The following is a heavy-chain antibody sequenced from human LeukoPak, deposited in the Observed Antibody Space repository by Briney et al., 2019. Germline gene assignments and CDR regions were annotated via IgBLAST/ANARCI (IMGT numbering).Heavy chain of an antibody. CDR3: ARGYCSSTSCTNDY. D-gene: IGHD2-2*01. V-gene: IGHV3-64*01. CDR1: GFSLSTYD. J-gene: IGHJ4*02. Sequence: GGSLRLSCVASGFSLSTYDMYWVCQAPGKGLEYVSAITSNGGTTYYANSVKGRFTISRDNSKNTLYLQMGSLRAEDMAVYYCARGYCSSTSCTNDYWGQGTLVTVSS. CDR2: ITSNGGTT.